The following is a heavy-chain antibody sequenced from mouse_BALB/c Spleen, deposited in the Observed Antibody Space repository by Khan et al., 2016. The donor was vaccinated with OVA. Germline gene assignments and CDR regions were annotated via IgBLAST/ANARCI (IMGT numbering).Heavy chain of an antibody. CDR1: GYSFTLYY. V-gene: IGHV1-26*01. CDR2: VNPNTDNI. Sequence: EVQLQQSGPDLVKPGASVKISCQASGYSFTLYYMSWVKQSHGKSLEWIGRVNPNTDNINYNQEFKGKAILTVDKSSNTAYMELRSLTSEDSAVYFCARGYDFFASWGQGTLVTVSA. J-gene: IGHJ3*01. D-gene: IGHD2-14*01. CDR3: ARGYDFFAS.